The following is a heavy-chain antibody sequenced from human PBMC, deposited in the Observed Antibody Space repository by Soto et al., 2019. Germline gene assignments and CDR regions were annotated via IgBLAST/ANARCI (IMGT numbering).Heavy chain of an antibody. CDR2: LYSGGST. CDR1: GGSIGSSDYY. D-gene: IGHD6-25*01. V-gene: IGHV4-39*02. Sequence: QLQLQESGPGLVKPSETLSLTCTVSGGSIGSSDYYWAWIRQPPGKGLEWIGTLYSGGSTYSNPSLRRRVSISVDTSMNDFSLRLRSGTAAETAVYFCARVPFGSGGDYWGQGILVTVSA. J-gene: IGHJ4*02. CDR3: ARVPFGSGGDY.